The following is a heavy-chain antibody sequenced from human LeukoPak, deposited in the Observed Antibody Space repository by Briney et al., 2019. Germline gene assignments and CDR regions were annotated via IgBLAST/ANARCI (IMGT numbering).Heavy chain of an antibody. D-gene: IGHD6-19*01. CDR3: ARGARGSGWRVFDY. Sequence: GGSLRLSCAASGFTFSSYAMHWVRQAPGKGLEWVALISYDGGNKYSADSVKGRFTISRDNSKNTLYLQMNSLRAEDTSVYYCARGARGSGWRVFDYWGQGTLVTVSS. CDR1: GFTFSSYA. J-gene: IGHJ4*02. CDR2: ISYDGGNK. V-gene: IGHV3-30*04.